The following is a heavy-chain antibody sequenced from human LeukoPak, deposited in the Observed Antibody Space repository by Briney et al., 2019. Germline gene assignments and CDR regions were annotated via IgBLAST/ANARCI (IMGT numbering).Heavy chain of an antibody. CDR2: ISSSSSYI. CDR3: ARVGDDYNFGWYFDL. J-gene: IGHJ2*01. CDR1: GFTFSSYS. Sequence: PGGSLRLSCAASGFTFSSYSMNWVRQAPGKGLEWVSSISSSSSYIYYADSVKGRFTISRDNAKNSLYLQMNSLRAEDTAVYYCARVGDDYNFGWYFDLWGRGTLVTVSS. V-gene: IGHV3-21*04. D-gene: IGHD5-24*01.